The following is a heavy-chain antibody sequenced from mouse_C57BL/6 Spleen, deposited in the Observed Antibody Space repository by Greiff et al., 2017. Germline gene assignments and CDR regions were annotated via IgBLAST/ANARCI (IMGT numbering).Heavy chain of an antibody. J-gene: IGHJ2*01. CDR3: ARTYFDY. CDR2: INPSTGGT. V-gene: IGHV1-43*01. CDR1: GYSFTGYY. Sequence: VQLQQSGPELVKPGASVKISCKASGYSFTGYYMHWVKQSSEKSLEWIGEINPSTGGTSYNQKFKGKATLTVDKSSSTAYMQLKSLTSEDSAVYYCARTYFDYWGQGTTLTVSS.